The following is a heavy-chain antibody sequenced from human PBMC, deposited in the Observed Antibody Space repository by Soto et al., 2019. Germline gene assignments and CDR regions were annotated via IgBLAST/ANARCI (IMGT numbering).Heavy chain of an antibody. Sequence: SQTLSLTCAISGDSVSSNSAAWNWIRQSPSRGLEWLGRTYYRSKWYNDYAVSVKSRITINPDTSKNQFSLQLNSVTPEDTAVYYCARWIKDSSSWDYYYYGMDVWGQGTTVTVSS. CDR2: TYYRSKWYN. CDR3: ARWIKDSSSWDYYYYGMDV. J-gene: IGHJ6*02. CDR1: GDSVSSNSAA. D-gene: IGHD6-13*01. V-gene: IGHV6-1*01.